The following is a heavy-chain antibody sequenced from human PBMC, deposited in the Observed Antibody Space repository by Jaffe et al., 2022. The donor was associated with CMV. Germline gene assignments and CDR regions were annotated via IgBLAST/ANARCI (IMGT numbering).Heavy chain of an antibody. CDR2: IRSRANNYAT. D-gene: IGHD3-16*01. J-gene: IGHJ4*02. V-gene: IGHV3-73*01. CDR3: RRGTSSDS. CDR1: GFTFSGSA. Sequence: EVQLVESGGGVVQPGGSLKLSCAASGFTFSGSAMHWVRQASGKGLEWLGRIRSRANNYATAYAASVKGRFTLSRDDSENTTYLQMNSLKIEDTAVYYCRRGTSSDSWGQGTLVTVSS.